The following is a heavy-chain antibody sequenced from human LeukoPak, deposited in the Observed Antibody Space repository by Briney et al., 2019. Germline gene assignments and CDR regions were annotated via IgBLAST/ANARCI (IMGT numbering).Heavy chain of an antibody. CDR2: IYYSGTT. Sequence: PSETLSLTCTVSGDSIISGGYYWSWIRQHPGKGLEWIGYIYYSGTTYYNPSLKSRVTMSVDTSKNQFSLKLSSVTAADTAIYYCARDTVGPGWFDPWGQGTLVPFSS. V-gene: IGHV4-31*02. CDR3: ARDTVGPGWFDP. J-gene: IGHJ5*02. D-gene: IGHD1-26*01. CDR1: GDSIISGGYY.